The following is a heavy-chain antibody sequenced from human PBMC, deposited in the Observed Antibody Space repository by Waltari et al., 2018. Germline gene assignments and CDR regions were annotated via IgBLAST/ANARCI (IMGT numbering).Heavy chain of an antibody. CDR3: TRNPGY. D-gene: IGHD2-15*01. Sequence: EVQLVESGGGLVQPGGSLRLSCAVSGFLYNDYWMDWVRQAQGQGLVWVSRIKSDGTNIKYADSVRGRFTISRDSAKNTFYLQMNSLRAEDTAVYYCTRNPGYWGQGTLVTVAS. CDR1: GFLYNDYW. J-gene: IGHJ4*02. V-gene: IGHV3-74*03. CDR2: IKSDGTNI.